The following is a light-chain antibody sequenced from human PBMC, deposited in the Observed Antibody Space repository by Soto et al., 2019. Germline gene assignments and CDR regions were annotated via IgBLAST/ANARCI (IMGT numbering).Light chain of an antibody. CDR1: QNINNY. Sequence: DLQMTQSPSSLSASVGDRITITCRASQNINNYLNWYQQKAGISPKLLIYTASTLQSGVPSRFSGSGSGTHFTLTITYLQPEDFATYYCQQSATNPFTFGLGTRLEIK. J-gene: IGKJ5*01. CDR3: QQSATNPFT. V-gene: IGKV1-39*01. CDR2: TAS.